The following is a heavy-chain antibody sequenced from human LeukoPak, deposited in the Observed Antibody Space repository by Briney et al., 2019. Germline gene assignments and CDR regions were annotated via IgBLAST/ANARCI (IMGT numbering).Heavy chain of an antibody. J-gene: IGHJ5*02. Sequence: ASVTVSCKASGYTFHSYDIHWVRQAAGHGLEWMGWMNPNSGHAGHAQKFEATVTMTRDTSMSTDYMQLSGLTSEDTAIYYCARGPALHSKWVGGRWFDPWGQGNLVTVAS. V-gene: IGHV1-8*01. CDR3: ARGPALHSKWVGGRWFDP. D-gene: IGHD6-19*01. CDR1: GYTFHSYD. CDR2: MNPNSGHA.